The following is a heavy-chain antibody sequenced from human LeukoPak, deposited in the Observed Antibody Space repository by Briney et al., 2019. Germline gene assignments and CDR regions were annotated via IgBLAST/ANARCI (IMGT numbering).Heavy chain of an antibody. J-gene: IGHJ4*02. Sequence: ASVKASCKVSGYTLTELSMHWVRQAPGKGLEWMGGFDPEDGETIYAQKFQGRVTMTEDTSTDTAYMELSSLRSEDTAVYYCATVGLLVGATYFDYWGQGTLVTVSS. V-gene: IGHV1-24*01. CDR2: FDPEDGET. CDR1: GYTLTELS. D-gene: IGHD1-26*01. CDR3: ATVGLLVGATYFDY.